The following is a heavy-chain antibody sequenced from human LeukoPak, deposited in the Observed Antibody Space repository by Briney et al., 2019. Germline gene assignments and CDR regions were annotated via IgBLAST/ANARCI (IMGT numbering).Heavy chain of an antibody. V-gene: IGHV4-59*03. Sequence: AETLSLTCTVSGGAISSDYWQWSRQPPGKGLEWVGYIYNSGNNHYNTSLKSRVTISIDTSKNQFSLKLASVTAAHTAVYYCASRGYWGQGTLVAVSS. CDR3: ASRGY. CDR2: IYNSGNN. J-gene: IGHJ4*02. D-gene: IGHD3-10*01. CDR1: GGAISSDY.